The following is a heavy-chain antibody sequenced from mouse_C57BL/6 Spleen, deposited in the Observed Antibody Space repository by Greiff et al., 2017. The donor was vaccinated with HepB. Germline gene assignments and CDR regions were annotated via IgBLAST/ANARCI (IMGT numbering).Heavy chain of an antibody. J-gene: IGHJ2*01. CDR2: IDPSDSYT. D-gene: IGHD2-4*01. CDR1: GYTFTSYW. CDR3: ARDSLRHFDY. Sequence: QVQLQQPGAELVKPGASVKLSCKASGYTFTSYWMQWVKQRPGQGLEWIGEIDPSDSYTNYNQKFKGKATLTVDTSSSTAYMQLSSLTSEDSAVYYCARDSLRHFDYWGQGTTLTVSS. V-gene: IGHV1-50*01.